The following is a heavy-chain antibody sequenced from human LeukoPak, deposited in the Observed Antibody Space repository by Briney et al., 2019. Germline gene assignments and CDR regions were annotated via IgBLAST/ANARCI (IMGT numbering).Heavy chain of an antibody. Sequence: PSETLSLTCTVSGGSISTYYWSWIRQPPGKGLEWIGYVYSSATTNYDPSLKSRVTISVDMSKNQFSLKLRSVTAADTAVYYCATTSYYYDSPDYWGQGTLVTVSS. J-gene: IGHJ4*02. V-gene: IGHV4-59*08. CDR3: ATTSYYYDSPDY. CDR1: GGSISTYY. D-gene: IGHD3-22*01. CDR2: VYSSATT.